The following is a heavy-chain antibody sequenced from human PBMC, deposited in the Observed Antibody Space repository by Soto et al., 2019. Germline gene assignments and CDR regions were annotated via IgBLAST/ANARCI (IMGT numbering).Heavy chain of an antibody. CDR1: GFIFGSYG. J-gene: IGHJ4*02. V-gene: IGHV3-30*03. CDR3: ARVPRDFCGRECSSKK. CDR2: ISYDGTNK. Sequence: QIQLVESGGGVVQPGRSLRLSCTASGFIFGSYGMHWVRQAPGKGLEWVALISYDGTNKYYPDSVKGRFTISRDNPRNMLYLEMNSLSAEDTAMYYWARVPRDFCGRECSSKKWGRGTQVTVSS. D-gene: IGHD2-21*01.